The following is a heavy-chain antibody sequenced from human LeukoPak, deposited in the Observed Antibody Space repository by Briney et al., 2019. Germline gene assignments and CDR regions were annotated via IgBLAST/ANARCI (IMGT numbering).Heavy chain of an antibody. V-gene: IGHV4-59*08. Sequence: PSETLSLTCTVSGGSISRNYWSWIRQPPGKGLEWIGDIYYSGSTNYNPSLKSRVTILVDTSKNQFSLKLSSVTAADTAVYYCARIRDFAVDYWGQGTLVTVSS. J-gene: IGHJ4*02. CDR2: IYYSGST. CDR1: GGSISRNY. CDR3: ARIRDFAVDY. D-gene: IGHD3-3*01.